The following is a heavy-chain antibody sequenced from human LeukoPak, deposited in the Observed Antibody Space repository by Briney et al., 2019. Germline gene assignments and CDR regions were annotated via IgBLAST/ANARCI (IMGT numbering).Heavy chain of an antibody. Sequence: ASVKVSCKASGYTFTSYDINWVRQATGQGLEWMGWMNPNSGNTGYAQKFQGRVTITRNTSISTAYMELSSLRSEDTAVYYCARGKSGSYRYYYYYYYMDVWGKGTTVTASS. CDR2: MNPNSGNT. V-gene: IGHV1-8*03. CDR1: GYTFTSYD. D-gene: IGHD1-26*01. J-gene: IGHJ6*03. CDR3: ARGKSGSYRYYYYYYYMDV.